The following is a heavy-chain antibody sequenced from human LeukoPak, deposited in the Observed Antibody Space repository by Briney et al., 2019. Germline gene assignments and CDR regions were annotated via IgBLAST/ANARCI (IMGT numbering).Heavy chain of an antibody. V-gene: IGHV1-46*01. Sequence: ASVKISCKASGYTFTGYYMHWVRQAPGQGLEWMGIINPSGGSTSYAQKFQGRVTMTRDTSTSTVYMELSSLRSEDTAVYYCARGRAIITMVRGYFDYWGQGTLVTVSS. J-gene: IGHJ4*02. CDR2: INPSGGST. CDR3: ARGRAIITMVRGYFDY. D-gene: IGHD3-10*01. CDR1: GYTFTGYY.